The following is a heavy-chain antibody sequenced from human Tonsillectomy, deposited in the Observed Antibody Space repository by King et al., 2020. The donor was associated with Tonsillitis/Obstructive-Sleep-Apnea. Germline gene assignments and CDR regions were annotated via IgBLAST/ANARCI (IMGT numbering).Heavy chain of an antibody. CDR3: AREGAVISSFYI. CDR1: GGSISSYY. J-gene: IGHJ3*02. V-gene: IGHV4-59*01. CDR2: IYYSGGT. Sequence: HVQLQESGPGLVKPSETLSLTCTVSGGSISSYYWSWIRQPPGKGLECIGYIYYSGGTNYSPSLKSRVTISVDTSKNQVSLKLSSVTAADTAVYYCAREGAVISSFYISGEGTIVTVSS. D-gene: IGHD2/OR15-2a*01.